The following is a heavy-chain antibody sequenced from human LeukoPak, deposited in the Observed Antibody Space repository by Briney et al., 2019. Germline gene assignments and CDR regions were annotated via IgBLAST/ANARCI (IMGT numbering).Heavy chain of an antibody. J-gene: IGHJ3*02. D-gene: IGHD3-22*01. V-gene: IGHV3-30*02. CDR2: IRYDGSNK. CDR1: GFTFSSYG. CDR3: AREGYDSNSDAFDI. Sequence: GGSLRLSCAASGFTFSSYGMHWVRQAPGKGLEWVAFIRYDGSNKYYADSVKGRFTISRDNAKNSLYLQMNSLRAEDTAVYYCAREGYDSNSDAFDIWGQGTMVTVSS.